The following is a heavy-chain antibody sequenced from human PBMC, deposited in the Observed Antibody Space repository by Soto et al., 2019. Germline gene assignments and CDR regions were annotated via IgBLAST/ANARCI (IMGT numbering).Heavy chain of an antibody. J-gene: IGHJ3*02. CDR3: ARGVRGAYGLDI. V-gene: IGHV3-74*01. Sequence: GGSLRLSCAASGFTFSSYWMHWVRQAPGKGLEWVSRINSDGSRTNYADSVKGRFTISRDNAENTLYLQMNSLRAEETAVYYCARGVRGAYGLDIWGQGTMVTVSS. CDR1: GFTFSSYW. D-gene: IGHD4-17*01. CDR2: INSDGSRT.